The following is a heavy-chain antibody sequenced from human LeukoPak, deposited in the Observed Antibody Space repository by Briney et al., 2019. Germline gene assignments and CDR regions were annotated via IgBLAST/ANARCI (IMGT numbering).Heavy chain of an antibody. D-gene: IGHD3-16*01. CDR2: ISSSSDTL. Sequence: HSGGSLRLSCAASGFSFSTYNMKWVRQAPGKGLEWISYISSSSDTLFYADSVKGRFTISRDNAKNSLYLQMNSLRVEDTAVYYCARVLGTTSTDYWGQGALVTVSS. CDR1: GFSFSTYN. V-gene: IGHV3-48*01. J-gene: IGHJ4*02. CDR3: ARVLGTTSTDY.